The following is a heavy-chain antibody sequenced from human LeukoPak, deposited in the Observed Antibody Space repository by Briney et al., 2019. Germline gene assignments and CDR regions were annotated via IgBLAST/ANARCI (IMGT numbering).Heavy chain of an antibody. CDR2: INPNSGGT. V-gene: IGHV1-2*04. CDR1: GYTFTGYY. Sequence: ASVKVSCKASGYTFTGYYMHWVRQAPGQGLEWMGWINPNSGGTNYAQKFQGWVTMTRDTSISTAYMELSRLRSDDTAVYYCARDRGYSGYEGDFDYWGQGTLVTVSS. J-gene: IGHJ4*02. D-gene: IGHD5-12*01. CDR3: ARDRGYSGYEGDFDY.